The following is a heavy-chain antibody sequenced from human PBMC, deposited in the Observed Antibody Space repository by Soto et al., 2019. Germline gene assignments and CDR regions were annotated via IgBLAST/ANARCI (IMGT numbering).Heavy chain of an antibody. D-gene: IGHD6-13*01. Sequence: QVQLQESGPGLVKPSETLSVTCTVSGGSVSSGTYYWSWIWQPPGKGLEWIGYIYYSGNTNYNPSLKSRVTISVDMSKNQFSLNLRSVTAADTAVYYCARLATGYWYFDLWGRGTLVTVSS. V-gene: IGHV4-61*01. CDR2: IYYSGNT. CDR1: GGSVSSGTYY. CDR3: ARLATGYWYFDL. J-gene: IGHJ2*01.